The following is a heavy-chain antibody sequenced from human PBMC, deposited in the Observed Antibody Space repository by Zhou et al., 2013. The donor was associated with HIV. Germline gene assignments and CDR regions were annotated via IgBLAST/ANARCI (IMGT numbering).Heavy chain of an antibody. V-gene: IGHV1-69*01. J-gene: IGHJ4*02. Sequence: QVQLVQSGAEVKKPGSSVKVSCKASGGIFSSYVISWVRQAPGQGLEWMGGVIPTFGRANYAQKFQGRLTITTDESTSTSYMELNSLRLEDTAVYYCARATDYGGNSVLPHFDYWGQGTLVTVSS. CDR1: GGIFSSYV. CDR2: VIPTFGRA. D-gene: IGHD4-17*01. CDR3: ARATDYGGNSVLPHFDY.